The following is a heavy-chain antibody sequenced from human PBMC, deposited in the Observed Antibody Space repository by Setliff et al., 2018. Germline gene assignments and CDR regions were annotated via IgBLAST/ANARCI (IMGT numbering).Heavy chain of an antibody. J-gene: IGHJ4*02. Sequence: ASVTVSCKASGYTFTGYYMHWVRQAPGQGLEWMGIIDPNGDYTNYAQKFQGKVTMTRDTAISTAYMELGSLRSEDTAVYYCAKDLVSSALEGDFPSLWGQGTLVTVSS. CDR2: IDPNGDYT. V-gene: IGHV1-46*01. D-gene: IGHD2-21*01. CDR3: AKDLVSSALEGDFPSL. CDR1: GYTFTGYY.